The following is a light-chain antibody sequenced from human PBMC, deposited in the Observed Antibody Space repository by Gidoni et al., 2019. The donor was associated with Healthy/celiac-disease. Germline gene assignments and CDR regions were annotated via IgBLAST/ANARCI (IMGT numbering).Light chain of an antibody. CDR2: AAS. J-gene: IGKJ1*01. CDR1: QGISHY. CDR3: QQYNSALGT. V-gene: IGKV1-27*01. Sequence: DIQMTKSPSSLSASVGDRVIITCRASQGISHYLAWYQQKPGKVPKLLIYAASTLQSGVPSRFSGSGSGTDFTLTISSLQPEDVATYYCQQYNSALGTFGQGTKVEIK.